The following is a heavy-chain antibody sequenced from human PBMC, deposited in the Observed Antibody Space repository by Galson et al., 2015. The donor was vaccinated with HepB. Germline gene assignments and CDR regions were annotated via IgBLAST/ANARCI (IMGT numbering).Heavy chain of an antibody. CDR2: ISAYLGNT. CDR3: ARDEGGYKSDY. D-gene: IGHD5-12*01. Sequence: SVKVSCKASGYTFTSYGISWVRQAPGPGLEWMGRISAYLGNTHYAQKLQGRVTMTTDISTNTAYMELRSLRSDDTAVYFCARDEGGYKSDYWGQGTLVTVSS. CDR1: GYTFTSYG. V-gene: IGHV1-18*01. J-gene: IGHJ4*02.